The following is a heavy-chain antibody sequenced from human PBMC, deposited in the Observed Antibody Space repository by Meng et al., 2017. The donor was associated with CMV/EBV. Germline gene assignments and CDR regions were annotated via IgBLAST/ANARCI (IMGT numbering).Heavy chain of an antibody. Sequence: SVKVSCKASGGTFSSYAISWVRQAPGQGLEWMGGIIPIFGTANYAQKFQGRVTITTDESMSTAYMELSSLRSEDTAVYYCARGREPAARLDYYGMDVWGQGTTVTVSS. CDR1: GGTFSSYA. CDR3: ARGREPAARLDYYGMDV. J-gene: IGHJ6*02. CDR2: IIPIFGTA. D-gene: IGHD2-2*01. V-gene: IGHV1-69*05.